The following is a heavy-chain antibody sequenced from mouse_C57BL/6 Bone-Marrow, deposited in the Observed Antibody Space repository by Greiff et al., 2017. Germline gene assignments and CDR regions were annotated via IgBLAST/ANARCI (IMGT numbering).Heavy chain of an antibody. CDR3: ARNYGFAY. V-gene: IGHV5-17*01. J-gene: IGHJ3*01. D-gene: IGHD1-1*01. Sequence: DVKLVESGGGLVKPGGSLKLSCAASGFTFSDYGMHWVRQAPEKGLEWVAYISSGSSTIYYADTVKGRFTISRDNAKNTLCLQMTSLRSEDTAMYYCARNYGFAYWGQGTLVTVSA. CDR1: GFTFSDYG. CDR2: ISSGSSTI.